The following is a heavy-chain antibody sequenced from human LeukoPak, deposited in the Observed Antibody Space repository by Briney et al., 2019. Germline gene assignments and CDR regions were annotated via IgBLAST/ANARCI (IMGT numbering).Heavy chain of an antibody. D-gene: IGHD6-13*01. CDR2: IYYSGST. V-gene: IGHV4-39*07. CDR1: GGSISSYY. Sequence: SETLSLTCTVSGGSISSYYWGWIRQPPGKGLEWIGSIYYSGSTYYNPSLKSRVTISVDTSKNQFSLKLGSVTAADTAVYYCARDLYSSRTNDAFVIWGQGTMVTVSS. J-gene: IGHJ3*02. CDR3: ARDLYSSRTNDAFVI.